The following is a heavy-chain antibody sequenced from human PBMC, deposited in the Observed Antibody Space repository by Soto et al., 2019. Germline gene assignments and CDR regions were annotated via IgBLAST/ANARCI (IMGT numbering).Heavy chain of an antibody. CDR1: GFTFSTYA. Sequence: GGSLRLSCAASGFTFSTYAMTWVRQAPGKGLEWVSAIGGSDGTTYYADSVKGRFTISRDNSKNTLYLQMNSLRAEDTAIYYCAKARLPAARAFDYWGQGTLVTVSS. CDR3: AKARLPAARAFDY. V-gene: IGHV3-23*01. CDR2: IGGSDGTT. J-gene: IGHJ4*02. D-gene: IGHD2-2*01.